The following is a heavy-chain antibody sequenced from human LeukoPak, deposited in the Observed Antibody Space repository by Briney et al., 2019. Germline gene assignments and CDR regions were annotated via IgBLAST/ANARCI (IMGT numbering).Heavy chain of an antibody. CDR2: INHSGST. V-gene: IGHV4-34*01. D-gene: IGHD4-23*01. CDR1: GGSFSGYY. J-gene: IGHJ4*02. Sequence: SETLSLTCAVYGGSFSGYYWSWIRQPPGKGLEWIGEINHSGSTNYNPSLKSRVIISVDTSKNQFSLKLSPVIAADTAVYYCARVGVDYSGNIIKYYFDYWGQGTLVTVSS. CDR3: ARVGVDYSGNIIKYYFDY.